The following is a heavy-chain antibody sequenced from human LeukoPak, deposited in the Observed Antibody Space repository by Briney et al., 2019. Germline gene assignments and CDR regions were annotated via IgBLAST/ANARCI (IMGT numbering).Heavy chain of an antibody. CDR2: IYSGGST. CDR1: GFTVSSNY. V-gene: IGHV3-53*01. CDR3: ARWRGPTVPYFDY. D-gene: IGHD4-17*01. J-gene: IGHJ4*02. Sequence: GGSLRLSCAASGFTVSSNYMSWVRRAPGKGLEWVSVIYSGGSTYYADSVKGRFTISRDNSKNTLYLQMNSLRAEDTAVYYCARWRGPTVPYFDYWGQGTLVTVSS.